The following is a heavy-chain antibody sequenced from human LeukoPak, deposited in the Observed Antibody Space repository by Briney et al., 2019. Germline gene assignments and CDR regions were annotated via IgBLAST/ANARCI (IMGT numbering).Heavy chain of an antibody. V-gene: IGHV4-34*01. CDR1: GGSFSGYY. D-gene: IGHD6-13*01. Sequence: SETLSLTCAVYGGSFSGYYWSWIRQPPGKGLEWIGSIYYSGSTYYNPSLKSRVTISVDTSKNQFSLKLSSVTAADTAVYYCARSYREQQLPVYWGQGTLVTVSS. CDR2: IYYSGST. J-gene: IGHJ4*02. CDR3: ARSYREQQLPVY.